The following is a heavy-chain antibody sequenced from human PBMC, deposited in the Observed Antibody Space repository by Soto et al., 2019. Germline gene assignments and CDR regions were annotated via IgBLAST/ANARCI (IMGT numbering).Heavy chain of an antibody. CDR2: ISYDGSNK. D-gene: IGHD6-19*01. J-gene: IGHJ4*02. V-gene: IGHV3-30*18. CDR1: GFTFSSYG. Sequence: QVQLVESGGGVVQPGRSLRLSCAASGFTFSSYGMHWVRQAPGKGLEWVAVISYDGSNKYYADSVKGRFTISRDNSKNTLYLQMNSLRAEDTAVYYCAKDHQWGQWLVPPEYWGQGTLVTVSS. CDR3: AKDHQWGQWLVPPEY.